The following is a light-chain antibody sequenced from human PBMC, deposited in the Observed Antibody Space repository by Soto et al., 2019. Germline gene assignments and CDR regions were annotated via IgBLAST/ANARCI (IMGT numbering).Light chain of an antibody. Sequence: EIVLTQSPGTLSLSPGERATLSCRASQSVTSSYLAWYQQIPGQAPRLLMYNADTRATGIPDRFSGSGSGTDFTLTISRLEPEDFAVYYCQQYVSYLLTFGGGTKLEIK. J-gene: IGKJ4*01. CDR2: NAD. CDR1: QSVTSSY. CDR3: QQYVSYLLT. V-gene: IGKV3-20*01.